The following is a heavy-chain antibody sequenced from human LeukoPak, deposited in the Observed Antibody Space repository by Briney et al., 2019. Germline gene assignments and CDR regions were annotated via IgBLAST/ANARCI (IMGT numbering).Heavy chain of an antibody. D-gene: IGHD6-19*01. J-gene: IGHJ4*02. CDR2: ISYDGSNK. CDR1: GFTFSSYG. Sequence: GGSLRLSCAASGFTFSSYGMHWVRQAPGKGLEWVAVISYDGSNKYYADSVKGRFTISRDNSKNTLYLQMNSLRAGDTAVYYCAKDSHNGYSSGWYFDYWGQGTLVTVSS. V-gene: IGHV3-30*18. CDR3: AKDSHNGYSSGWYFDY.